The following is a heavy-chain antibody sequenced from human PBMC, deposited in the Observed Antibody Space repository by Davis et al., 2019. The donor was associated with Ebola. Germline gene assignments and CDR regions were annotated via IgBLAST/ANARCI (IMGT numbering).Heavy chain of an antibody. Sequence: SLKISCAASGFTFDDYAMHWVRQAPGKGLEWVAGINWNSRNIDYADSVKGRFTISRDNAKNSLYLQMNSLRAEDSAVYYCAIFGVVSHDAFDIWGQGTMVTVSS. J-gene: IGHJ3*02. V-gene: IGHV3-9*01. CDR3: AIFGVVSHDAFDI. CDR1: GFTFDDYA. D-gene: IGHD3-3*01. CDR2: INWNSRNI.